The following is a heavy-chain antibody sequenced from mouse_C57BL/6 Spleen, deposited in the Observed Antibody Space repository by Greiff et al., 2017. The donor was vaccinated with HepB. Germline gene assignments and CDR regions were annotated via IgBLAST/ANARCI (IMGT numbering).Heavy chain of an antibody. J-gene: IGHJ2*01. CDR3: ARSPYYAIDY. CDR1: GFTFSDYG. V-gene: IGHV5-17*01. D-gene: IGHD1-1*01. Sequence: EVKLVESGGGLVKPGGSLKLSCAASGFTFSDYGMHWVRQAPEKGLEWVAYISSGSSTIYYADTVKGRFTISRDNAKNTLFLQMTSLRSEDTAMYYCARSPYYAIDYWGQGTTLTVSS. CDR2: ISSGSSTI.